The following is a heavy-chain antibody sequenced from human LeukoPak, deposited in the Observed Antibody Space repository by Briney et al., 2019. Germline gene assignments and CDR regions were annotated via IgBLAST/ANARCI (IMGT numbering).Heavy chain of an antibody. CDR1: GGSISSSSYY. CDR3: ARDVVAAAGTWDY. V-gene: IGHV4-39*07. CDR2: IYYSGST. Sequence: SETLSLTCTVSGGSISSSSYYWGWIRQPPGKGLEWIGSIYYSGSTYYNPSLKSRVTMSVDTSKNQFSLKLSSVSAADTAVYYCARDVVAAAGTWDYWGQGTLVTVSS. J-gene: IGHJ4*02. D-gene: IGHD6-13*01.